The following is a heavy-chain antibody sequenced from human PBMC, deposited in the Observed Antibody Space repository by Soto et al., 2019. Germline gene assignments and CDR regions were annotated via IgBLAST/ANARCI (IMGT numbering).Heavy chain of an antibody. CDR2: INPGGGST. V-gene: IGHV1-46*03. Sequence: QVQLVQSGAEVKKPGASVKVSCKASGYTFTNYHIHWVRQAPGQGLEWIGKINPGGGSTSYVQKFQGRVTVTRDTSASTVYMELSSLRSEDTAVYYCVRNSYFFGSDYWGQGTLVTVSS. CDR3: VRNSYFFGSDY. J-gene: IGHJ4*02. D-gene: IGHD3-3*01. CDR1: GYTFTNYH.